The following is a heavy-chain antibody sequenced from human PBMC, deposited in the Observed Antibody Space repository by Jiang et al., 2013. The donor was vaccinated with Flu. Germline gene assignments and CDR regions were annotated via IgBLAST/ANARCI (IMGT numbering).Heavy chain of an antibody. CDR1: GFIFSSYS. J-gene: IGHJ4*02. CDR3: VRDKAPPDSGGYSFDY. Sequence: GGGLVKPGGSLRLSCAASGFIFSSYSINWVRQAPGKGLEWVSSISHSSNYIYYADSVKGRFTISRDNAKNSLYLQMNSLRAEDTAVYYCVRDKAPPDSGGYSFDYWGQGTLVSVSS. D-gene: IGHD3-22*01. CDR2: ISHSSNYI. V-gene: IGHV3-21*01.